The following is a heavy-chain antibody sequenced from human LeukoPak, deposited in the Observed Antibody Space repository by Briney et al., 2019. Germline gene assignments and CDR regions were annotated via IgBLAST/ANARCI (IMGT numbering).Heavy chain of an antibody. V-gene: IGHV4-39*01. D-gene: IGHD2-2*01. CDR3: AMVPAGSIAFDP. CDR1: GGSISSSSYY. Sequence: PSETLSLTCTVSGGSISSSSYYWDWIRQPPGKGLEWIGSISYSGSTYYNPSLMSRVTISVDTSKNQFSLRLTSVTAADTAVYFCAMVPAGSIAFDPWGQGTLVTVSS. CDR2: ISYSGST. J-gene: IGHJ5*02.